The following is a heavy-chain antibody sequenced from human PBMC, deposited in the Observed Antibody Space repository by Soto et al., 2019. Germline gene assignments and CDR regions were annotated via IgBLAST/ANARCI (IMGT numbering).Heavy chain of an antibody. V-gene: IGHV1-3*01. CDR1: GYTFTSYA. CDR3: TRILGEVGATTVYYFDY. Sequence: ASVKVSCKASGYTFTSYAMHWVRQAPGQRLEWMGWINAGNGNTKYSQKFQGRVTITRDTSASTAYMELSSLRSEDTAVYYCTRILGEVGATTVYYFDYWGQGTLVTVSS. CDR2: INAGNGNT. D-gene: IGHD1-26*01. J-gene: IGHJ4*02.